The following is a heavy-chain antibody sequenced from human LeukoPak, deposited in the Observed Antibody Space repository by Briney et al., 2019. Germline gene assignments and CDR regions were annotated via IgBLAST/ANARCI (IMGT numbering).Heavy chain of an antibody. Sequence: ASVKVSCKASGGTFSGYAISWVRQAPGQGLEWMGGIIPIFSTADYAQKFQGRVTMTRDTSISTAYMELSRLRSDDTAVYYCARGSSGYSSGWYSYYYYMDVWGKGTTVTVSS. D-gene: IGHD6-19*01. CDR3: ARGSSGYSSGWYSYYYYMDV. J-gene: IGHJ6*03. V-gene: IGHV1-69*05. CDR1: GGTFSGYA. CDR2: IIPIFSTA.